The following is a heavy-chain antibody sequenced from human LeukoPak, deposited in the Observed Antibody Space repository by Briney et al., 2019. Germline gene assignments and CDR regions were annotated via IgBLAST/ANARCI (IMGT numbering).Heavy chain of an antibody. CDR2: IYSGGST. J-gene: IGHJ4*02. Sequence: GGSLRLSCAASGFTVSSNYMSWVRQAPGKGLEWVSVIYSGGSTYYADSVKGRFTISRDNAKNSLYLQMNSLRAEDTAVYYCARGHGFGVVIQGFDYWGQGTLVTVSS. D-gene: IGHD3-3*01. CDR3: ARGHGFGVVIQGFDY. V-gene: IGHV3-53*03. CDR1: GFTVSSNY.